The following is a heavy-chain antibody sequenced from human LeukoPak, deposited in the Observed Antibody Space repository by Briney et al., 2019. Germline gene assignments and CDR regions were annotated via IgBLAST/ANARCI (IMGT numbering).Heavy chain of an antibody. CDR1: GFSFSDYY. D-gene: IGHD2-15*01. J-gene: IGHJ3*02. CDR3: AREVGSSRAFDI. CDR2: FDRGRDGK. Sequence: GGSLRLSCAGSGFSFSDYYMAWIRQTPGKXXXXVSFFDRGRDGKAHADSVKGRXXISRDNDKNSLHLLMNSLTAEDTAVYYCAREVGSSRAFDIWGQGTMVTVSS. V-gene: IGHV3-11*05.